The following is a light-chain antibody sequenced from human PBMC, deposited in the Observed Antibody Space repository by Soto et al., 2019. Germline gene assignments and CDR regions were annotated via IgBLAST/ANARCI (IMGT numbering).Light chain of an antibody. V-gene: IGLV2-14*01. CDR3: SSYTSSNTYV. CDR1: SSDVGGYNY. J-gene: IGLJ1*01. CDR2: EVS. Sequence: QSALTQPPSASGSPGQSVAISCTGTSSDVGGYNYVSWYQQYPGKAPKLMIYEVSNRPSGVSNRFSGSKSGNTASLTISGLQAEDEADYYCSSYTSSNTYVFGTGTKLTVL.